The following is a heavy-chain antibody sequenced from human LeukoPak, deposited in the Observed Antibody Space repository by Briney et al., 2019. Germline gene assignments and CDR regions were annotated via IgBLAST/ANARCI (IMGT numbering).Heavy chain of an antibody. CDR2: INHSGST. D-gene: IGHD3-3*01. J-gene: IGHJ4*02. CDR1: GGSFSGYY. CDR3: ARKGTPVSSITIFGVVKNWAFFY. Sequence: PSETLSLTCAVYGGSFSGYYWSWIRQSPGKGLDWIGEINHSGSTNYNPSLKSRVTISVDTSKNQFSLKLSSVTAADTAVYYCARKGTPVSSITIFGVVKNWAFFYWGQGTLVTVSS. V-gene: IGHV4-34*01.